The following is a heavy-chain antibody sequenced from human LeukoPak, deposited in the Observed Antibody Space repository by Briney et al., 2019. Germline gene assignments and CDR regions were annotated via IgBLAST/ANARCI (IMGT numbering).Heavy chain of an antibody. CDR1: GFSLRTSGMC. J-gene: IGHJ6*02. Sequence: SGPALVKPTQTLTLTCTFSGFSLRTSGMCVSWIRQPPGKALEWLARIDWDDDKYYSTSLKTRLTISKDTSKNQVVLTMTNMDPVDTATYYCARGITMVRGVTLPYYYGMDVWGQGTTVTVSS. CDR3: ARGITMVRGVTLPYYYGMDV. CDR2: IDWDDDK. V-gene: IGHV2-70*11. D-gene: IGHD3-10*01.